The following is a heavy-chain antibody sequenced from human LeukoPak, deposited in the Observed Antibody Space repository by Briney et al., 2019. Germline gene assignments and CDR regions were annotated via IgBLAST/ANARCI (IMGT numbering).Heavy chain of an antibody. D-gene: IGHD3-10*01. Sequence: GGSLRLPCAASGFTFSSYEMNWVRQAPGKGLEWVSYISSSGSTIYYADSVKGRFTISRDNAKNSLYLQMNSLRAEDTAVYYCARLGGSGSSDYYYYMDVWGKGTTVTISS. CDR2: ISSSGSTI. V-gene: IGHV3-48*03. CDR1: GFTFSSYE. CDR3: ARLGGSGSSDYYYYMDV. J-gene: IGHJ6*03.